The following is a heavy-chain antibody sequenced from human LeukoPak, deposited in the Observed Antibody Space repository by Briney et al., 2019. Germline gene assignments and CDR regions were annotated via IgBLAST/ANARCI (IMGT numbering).Heavy chain of an antibody. CDR1: GGSISSGGYY. Sequence: SQTLSLTCTVSGGSISSGGYYWSWIRQHPGKGLEWIGYIYYSGSTYYNPSLKSRVTISVDTSKNQFSLKLSSVTAADTAVYYCARDRITMVRGVLYYYYGMDVWGQGTTVTVSS. V-gene: IGHV4-31*03. CDR2: IYYSGST. D-gene: IGHD3-10*01. J-gene: IGHJ6*02. CDR3: ARDRITMVRGVLYYYYGMDV.